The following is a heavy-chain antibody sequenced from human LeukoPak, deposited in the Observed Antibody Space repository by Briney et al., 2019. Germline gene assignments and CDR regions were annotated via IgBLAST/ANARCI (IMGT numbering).Heavy chain of an antibody. D-gene: IGHD3-9*01. CDR2: ITSGGDYI. Sequence: GGSLRLSCAASGLTFNTFNMNWVRQAPGKGLEWVSSITSGGDYIYYADSVKGRFTTSRDNAKNSLSLQLNSLRVEDTAFYYCARGHYDVLAASYKWTPDYWGQGTLVTVSS. V-gene: IGHV3-21*01. CDR1: GLTFNTFN. J-gene: IGHJ4*02. CDR3: ARGHYDVLAASYKWTPDY.